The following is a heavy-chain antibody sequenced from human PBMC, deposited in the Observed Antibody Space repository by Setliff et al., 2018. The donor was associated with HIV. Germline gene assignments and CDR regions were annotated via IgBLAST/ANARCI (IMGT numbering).Heavy chain of an antibody. CDR1: GFSISGYA. V-gene: IGHV3-23*03. D-gene: IGHD3-3*01. CDR2: IYTGDGNT. J-gene: IGHJ6*03. CDR3: ATSVQGPFFWSAYYMKF. Sequence: GGSLRLSCVASGFSISGYAMSWVRQAPGKGLEWLSIIYTGDGNTNYADSVRGRFIISRDNSKNTLYLQMNSLIVEDTAVYYCATSVQGPFFWSAYYMKFWGKGTTVTVS.